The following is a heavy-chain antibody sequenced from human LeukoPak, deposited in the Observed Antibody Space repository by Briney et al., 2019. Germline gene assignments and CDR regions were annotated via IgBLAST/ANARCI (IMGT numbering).Heavy chain of an antibody. CDR2: MTRTSAI. CDR3: ARAQTMFWEFDGFDI. V-gene: IGHV3-69-1*01. CDR1: GFTFSSYA. D-gene: IGHD3-10*02. Sequence: GGSLRLSCAASGFTFSSYAMNWVRQAPGKGLEWVATMTRTSAIYYADSVKGRFTISRDNARNSVYLQMSSLRDDDTAVYSCARAQTMFWEFDGFDIWGRGTKVTVSS. J-gene: IGHJ3*02.